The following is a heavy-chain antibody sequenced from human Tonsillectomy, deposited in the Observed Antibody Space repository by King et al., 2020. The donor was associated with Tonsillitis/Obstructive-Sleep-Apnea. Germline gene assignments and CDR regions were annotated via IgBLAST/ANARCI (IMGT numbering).Heavy chain of an antibody. Sequence: QVQLVESGGGLVKPGGSLRLSCAASGFTFSDYYMSWIRQAPGKGLEWVSYISSSSSYTNYADSVKGRFTISRDNAKNSLYLQMNSLRAEDTAVYYCARDLNDFDHFDYWGQGTLVTVSS. D-gene: IGHD3-3*01. CDR3: ARDLNDFDHFDY. CDR2: ISSSSSYT. J-gene: IGHJ4*02. CDR1: GFTFSDYY. V-gene: IGHV3-11*05.